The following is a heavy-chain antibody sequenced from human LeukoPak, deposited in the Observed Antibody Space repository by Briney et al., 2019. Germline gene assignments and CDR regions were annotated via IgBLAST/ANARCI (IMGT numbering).Heavy chain of an antibody. V-gene: IGHV4-39*07. J-gene: IGHJ4*02. Sequence: SETLSLTCTVSGGSISSSSYYWGWIRQPPGKGLEWIGSIYYSGSTYYNPSLKSRVTISVDKSKNQFSLKLTSVTAADTAVYYCARGVYGEIDYWGQGTLVTVSS. CDR1: GGSISSSSYY. CDR2: IYYSGST. CDR3: ARGVYGEIDY. D-gene: IGHD1-26*01.